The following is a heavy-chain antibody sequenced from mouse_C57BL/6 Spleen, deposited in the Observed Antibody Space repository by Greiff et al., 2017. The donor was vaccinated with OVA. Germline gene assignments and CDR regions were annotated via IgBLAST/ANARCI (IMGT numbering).Heavy chain of an antibody. CDR1: GYTFTDYY. CDR3: ASRAITTVHWYFDV. V-gene: IGHV1-19*01. J-gene: IGHJ1*03. CDR2: INPYNGGT. D-gene: IGHD1-1*01. Sequence: EVPLQQSGPVLVKPGASVKMSCKASGYTFTDYYMNWVKQSHGKSLEWIGVINPYNGGTSYNQKFKGKATLTVDKSSSTAYMELNSLTSEDSAVYYCASRAITTVHWYFDVWGTGTTVTVSS.